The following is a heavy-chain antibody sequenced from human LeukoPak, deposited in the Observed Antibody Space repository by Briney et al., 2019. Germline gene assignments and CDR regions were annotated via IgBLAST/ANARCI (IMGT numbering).Heavy chain of an antibody. Sequence: KSSETLSLTCTVSGGSMSSYYWSWIRQPPGKGLERIGYIYYSGSTNYNPSLKSRVTISVDTSKNQFSLKLSSVTAADTAVYYCARHAGGISATGTRPFDYWGQGTLVTVSS. J-gene: IGHJ4*02. CDR2: IYYSGST. CDR3: ARHAGGISATGTRPFDY. CDR1: GGSMSSYY. D-gene: IGHD6-13*01. V-gene: IGHV4-59*08.